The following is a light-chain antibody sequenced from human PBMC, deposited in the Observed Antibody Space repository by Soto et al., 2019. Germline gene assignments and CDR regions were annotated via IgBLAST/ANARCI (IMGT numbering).Light chain of an antibody. J-gene: IGLJ1*01. CDR2: SNT. Sequence: QSVLTQPPSVSGSPGQRVTISCAGSSSTIGAGYDVNWYQPLPGTAPKLLIYSNTKRPSGVPDRFSGSKSGTSASLAITGLHIEDEADYYCQSYDSALTGLYVFGTGTKVTVL. CDR3: QSYDSALTGLYV. CDR1: SSTIGAGYD. V-gene: IGLV1-40*01.